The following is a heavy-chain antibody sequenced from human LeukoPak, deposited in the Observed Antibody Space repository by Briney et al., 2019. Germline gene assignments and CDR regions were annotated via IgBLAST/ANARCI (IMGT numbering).Heavy chain of an antibody. D-gene: IGHD3-10*01. J-gene: IGHJ4*02. CDR3: ARVSLVRGAPDYYFDY. V-gene: IGHV4-61*02. CDR1: GGSITSGTDY. CDR2: IYTSGST. Sequence: SQTLSLTCTVSGGSITSGTDYWSWIRQPAGKGLEWIGRIYTSGSTNYNPSLKSRVTMSVDTSKNQFSLKLSSVTAADTAVYYCARVSLVRGAPDYYFDYWGQGTLVTVSS.